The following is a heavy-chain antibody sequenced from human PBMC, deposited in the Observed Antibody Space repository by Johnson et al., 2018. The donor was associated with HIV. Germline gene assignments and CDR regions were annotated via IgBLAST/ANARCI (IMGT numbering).Heavy chain of an antibody. V-gene: IGHV3-30-3*01. D-gene: IGHD6-19*01. Sequence: QVQLVESGGGVVQPGRSLRLSCAASGFTFSSFAMHWVRQAPGKGLEWVAVISSDVSNKYYADSVKGRFTISRDNSKNTLYLQMNSLSAEDTAVYYCAREPWIAVAGTDAFDIWGQGTMVTVSS. CDR2: ISSDVSNK. CDR1: GFTFSSFA. CDR3: AREPWIAVAGTDAFDI. J-gene: IGHJ3*02.